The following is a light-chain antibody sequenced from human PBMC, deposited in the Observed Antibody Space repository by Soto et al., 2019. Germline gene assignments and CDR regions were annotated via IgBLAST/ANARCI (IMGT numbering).Light chain of an antibody. CDR3: SSYTSSHIFV. V-gene: IGLV2-14*03. CDR1: HSDVGANTY. CDR2: DVY. Sequence: QGSPAQPGPGSGSPGQSITLSFTGNHSDVGANTYVSWYLQRPGEVTRLMVYDVYYRPSGVSNRFSGSKSGNTASLTISGLQAEDEGDYYCSSYTSSHIFVFGRGTKVTVL. J-gene: IGLJ1*01.